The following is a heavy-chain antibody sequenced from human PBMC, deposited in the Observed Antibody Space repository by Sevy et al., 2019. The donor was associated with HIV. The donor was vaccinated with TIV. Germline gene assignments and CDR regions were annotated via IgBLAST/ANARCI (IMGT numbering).Heavy chain of an antibody. CDR2: ISYDGSNK. CDR1: GFTFSSYA. J-gene: IGHJ4*02. D-gene: IGHD3-9*01. CDR3: ARSEEFYDILTGIDY. Sequence: GGSLRLSCAASGFTFSSYAMHWVRQAPGKGLEWVAVISYDGSNKYYADSVKGRFTISRDNSKNTLYLQMNSLRAEDTAAYYCARSEEFYDILTGIDYWGQGTLVTVSS. V-gene: IGHV3-30-3*01.